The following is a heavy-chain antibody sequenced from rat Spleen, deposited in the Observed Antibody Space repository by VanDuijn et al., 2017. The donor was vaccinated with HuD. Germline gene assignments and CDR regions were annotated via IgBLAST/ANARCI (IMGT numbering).Heavy chain of an antibody. CDR3: ARAGYLRDWYFDF. CDR2: ISSDGNSI. J-gene: IGHJ1*01. CDR1: GFTFSDYY. V-gene: IGHV5-29*01. Sequence: EVQLVESDGGLVQPGRSLKLSCAASGFTFSDYYMAWVRQAPTKGLEWVTTISSDGNSIYYRDSVKGRFTISRDNAQSTLYLQMDSLRSEDTATYYCARAGYLRDWYFDFWGPGTVVTVSS. D-gene: IGHD2-2*01.